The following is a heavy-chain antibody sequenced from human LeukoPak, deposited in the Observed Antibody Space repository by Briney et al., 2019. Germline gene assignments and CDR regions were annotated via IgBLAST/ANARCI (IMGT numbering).Heavy chain of an antibody. J-gene: IGHJ4*02. CDR3: AKGVSSGSYYYFDY. Sequence: GGSLRLSCATSGFSFSSYAMSWVRQAPGKGLEWVSAMSSSDDGRYYAASVRGRFTISRDTSRSTLYLQMNSLRAEDTAVYYCAKGVSSGSYYYFDYWGQGTLVTVSS. D-gene: IGHD1-26*01. CDR2: MSSSDDGR. V-gene: IGHV3-23*01. CDR1: GFSFSSYA.